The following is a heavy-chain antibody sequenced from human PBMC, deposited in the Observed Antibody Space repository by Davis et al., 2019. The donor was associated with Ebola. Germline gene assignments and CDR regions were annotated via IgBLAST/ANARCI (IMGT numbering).Heavy chain of an antibody. CDR2: IYHSGST. CDR3: ARDTAMVSSRYYYCGMDV. J-gene: IGHJ6*02. V-gene: IGHV4-4*02. CDR1: GGSISSSNW. Sequence: SETLSLTCAVSGGSISSSNWWSWVRQPPGKGLEWIGEIYHSGSTNYNPSLKSRVTISVDTSKNQFSLKLSSVTAADTAVYYCARDTAMVSSRYYYCGMDVWGQGTTVTVSS. D-gene: IGHD5-18*01.